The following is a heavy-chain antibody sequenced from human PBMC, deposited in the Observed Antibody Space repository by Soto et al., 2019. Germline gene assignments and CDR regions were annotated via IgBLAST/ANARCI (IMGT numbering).Heavy chain of an antibody. CDR3: ARPCSTSCYEGDY. D-gene: IGHD2-2*01. J-gene: IGHJ4*02. CDR2: INHSGST. V-gene: IGHV4-34*01. Sequence: PSETLSLTCAVYVGSFSGYYWSWIRQPPGKGLEWIGEINHSGSTNYNPSLKSRVTISVDTSKNQFSLKLSSVTAADTAVYYCARPCSTSCYEGDYWGQGTLVTVSS. CDR1: VGSFSGYY.